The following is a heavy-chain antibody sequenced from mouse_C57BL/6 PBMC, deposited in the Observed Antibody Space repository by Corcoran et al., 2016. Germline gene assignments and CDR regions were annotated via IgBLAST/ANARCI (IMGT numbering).Heavy chain of an antibody. CDR3: AILSSFDY. CDR2: ISYDGSN. V-gene: IGHV3-6*01. CDR1: GYSITSGYY. J-gene: IGHJ2*01. Sequence: DVQLQESGPGLVKPSQSLSLTCSVTGYSITSGYYWNWIRQFPGNKLEWMGYISYDGSNNYNPSLKNRISITRDTSKNQFFLKLNSVTTEDTATYYCAILSSFDYWGQGTTLTVSS.